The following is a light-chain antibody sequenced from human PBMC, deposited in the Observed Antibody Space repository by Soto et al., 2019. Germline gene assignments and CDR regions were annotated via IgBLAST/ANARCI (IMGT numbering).Light chain of an antibody. J-gene: IGKJ1*01. CDR1: QAINNY. V-gene: IGKV1-27*01. Sequence: DIQMTQSPASLSASIGDRVTITCRASQAINNYLAWYQQRPGKTPKLLIYAASSLQSGVPSRFRGSGSGTDFTLTITSLQPEDVATYYCQKYDSAPPTFGQGTKV. CDR3: QKYDSAPPT. CDR2: AAS.